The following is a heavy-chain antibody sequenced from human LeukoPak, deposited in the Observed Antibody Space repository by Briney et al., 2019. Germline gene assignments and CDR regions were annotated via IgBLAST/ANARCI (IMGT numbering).Heavy chain of an antibody. CDR3: ARDVEMGATPPY. CDR2: IYSGGST. CDR1: GFTVSSNY. Sequence: GGSLRLSCAASGFTVSSNYMSWVRQAPGKGLEWVSVIYSGGSTYYADSVKGRFTISRDNSKNTLYLQMNSLRAEDTAVYYCARDVEMGATPPYWGQGTLVTVSS. V-gene: IGHV3-66*02. J-gene: IGHJ4*02. D-gene: IGHD1-26*01.